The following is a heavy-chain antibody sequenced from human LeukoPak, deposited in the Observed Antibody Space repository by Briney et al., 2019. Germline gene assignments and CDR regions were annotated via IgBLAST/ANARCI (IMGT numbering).Heavy chain of an antibody. CDR2: IWYDGSNK. J-gene: IGHJ4*02. D-gene: IGHD6-19*01. V-gene: IGHV3-33*01. Sequence: VRSLSLSCAASGLTFSGYGMHWVRQAPGKGLEWVAVIWYDGSNKYYADSVKGRFTISRDNSKNTLYLQMNSLRAEDTAVYYCARKQWPIDYWGQGTLVTVSS. CDR3: ARKQWPIDY. CDR1: GLTFSGYG.